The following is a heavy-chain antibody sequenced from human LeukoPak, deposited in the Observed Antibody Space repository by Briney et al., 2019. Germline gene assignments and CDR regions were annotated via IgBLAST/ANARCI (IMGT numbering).Heavy chain of an antibody. Sequence: SETLSLTCAVSGGSVSSGSHYWSWIRQPPGKGLDWIGYIYYSGSTNYNPSLKSRVTISVDTSKKQFSLNLSSVTAADTAVYYCARAPYFDWLLYPSPFFDYWGQGTLVTVSS. CDR1: GGSVSSGSHY. J-gene: IGHJ4*02. CDR2: IYYSGST. CDR3: ARAPYFDWLLYPSPFFDY. V-gene: IGHV4-61*01. D-gene: IGHD3-9*01.